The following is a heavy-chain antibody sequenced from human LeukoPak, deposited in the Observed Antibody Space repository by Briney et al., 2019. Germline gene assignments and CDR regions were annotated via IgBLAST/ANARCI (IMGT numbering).Heavy chain of an antibody. Sequence: GGPLRLSCAASGFTVSSNYMNWVRQAPGQGLEWVSVIYYSGDTFYADSVRGRYTISRDNSKNMLYLQMNSLRAEDTAVCYCASGGVISASGLLDYWGQGTLVTVSS. CDR2: IYYSGDT. J-gene: IGHJ4*02. V-gene: IGHV3-66*01. CDR1: GFTVSSNY. D-gene: IGHD6-13*01. CDR3: ASGGVISASGLLDY.